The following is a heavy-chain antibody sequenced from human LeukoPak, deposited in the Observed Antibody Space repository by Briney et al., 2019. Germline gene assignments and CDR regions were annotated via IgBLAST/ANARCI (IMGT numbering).Heavy chain of an antibody. V-gene: IGHV3-66*01. CDR2: IYSGGST. CDR3: ARASEDSSGYSYLDY. Sequence: GGSLRLSCAASGFTVSSNYMSWVRQAPGKGLEWVSVIYSGGSTYYADSVKGRFTISRDNSKNTLYLQMNSLRAEDTAVYYCARASEDSSGYSYLDYWGQGTLVTVSS. D-gene: IGHD3-22*01. CDR1: GFTVSSNY. J-gene: IGHJ4*02.